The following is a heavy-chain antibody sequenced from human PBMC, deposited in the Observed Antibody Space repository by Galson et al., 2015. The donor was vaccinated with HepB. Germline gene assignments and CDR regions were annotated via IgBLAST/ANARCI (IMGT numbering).Heavy chain of an antibody. D-gene: IGHD3-3*01. CDR2: ISSSSSYI. V-gene: IGHV3-21*01. J-gene: IGHJ6*02. Sequence: SLRLSCAASGFTFSSYSMNWVRQAPGKGLEWVSSISSSSSYIYYADSVKGRFTISRDNAKNSLYLQMNSLRAEDTAVYYCASHLEWLPPDYYYYGMDVWGQGTTVTVSS. CDR1: GFTFSSYS. CDR3: ASHLEWLPPDYYYYGMDV.